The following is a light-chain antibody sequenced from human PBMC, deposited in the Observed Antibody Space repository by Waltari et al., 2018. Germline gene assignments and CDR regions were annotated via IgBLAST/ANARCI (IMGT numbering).Light chain of an antibody. CDR2: DVS. Sequence: QSALSQPAPFSGSSGQSFTSSRSGTSSHVGGYTYVSWYQQHPAKAPKLVIYDVSNRPSGVSNRFSVSKSGNTAYLTISRLQAEDEADYYCSSYTSSSTVVFGGGTKLTVL. V-gene: IGLV2-14*03. CDR1: SSHVGGYTY. J-gene: IGLJ2*01. CDR3: SSYTSSSTVV.